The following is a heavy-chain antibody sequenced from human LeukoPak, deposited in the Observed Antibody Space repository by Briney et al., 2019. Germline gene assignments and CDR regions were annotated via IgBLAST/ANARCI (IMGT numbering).Heavy chain of an antibody. V-gene: IGHV3-21*01. CDR1: GFTFSSYT. Sequence: GGSLRLSCAASGFTFSSYTMNWVRQAPGRGLGWVSSITSSSSYIYYADSVKGRFTISRDNARNSLYLQMDSLRAEDTAVYYCARVKWLSAAGTEGNFDYWGQGTLVTVSS. D-gene: IGHD6-13*01. CDR3: ARVKWLSAAGTEGNFDY. J-gene: IGHJ4*02. CDR2: ITSSSSYI.